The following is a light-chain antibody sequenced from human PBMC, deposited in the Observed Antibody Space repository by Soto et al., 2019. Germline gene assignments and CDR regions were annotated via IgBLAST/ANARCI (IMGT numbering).Light chain of an antibody. V-gene: IGKV3-15*01. Sequence: EFVLTQSPGTLSLSPGERATLSCRASQSVSTNLAWYQQKPGQPPRLLIYGAYTRATDIPARFSGSGSGTEFTLTIIGLQSEDFAVYYCQQYNNWPPYTFGQGTRLEIK. J-gene: IGKJ5*01. CDR1: QSVSTN. CDR2: GAY. CDR3: QQYNNWPPYT.